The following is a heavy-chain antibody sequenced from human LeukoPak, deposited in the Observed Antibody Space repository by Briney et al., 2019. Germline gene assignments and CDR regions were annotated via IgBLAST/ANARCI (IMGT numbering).Heavy chain of an antibody. D-gene: IGHD1-14*01. CDR2: IWYDGSNK. CDR3: ATLAFSSASTNY. Sequence: PGGSLRLSCAASGFTFSSYGMHWVRQAPGKGLEWVAVIWYDGSNKYYADSVKGRFTISRDNAKSSLYLQMSSLRDEDTAVYYCATLAFSSASTNYWGQGTLVTVSS. V-gene: IGHV3-33*01. CDR1: GFTFSSYG. J-gene: IGHJ4*02.